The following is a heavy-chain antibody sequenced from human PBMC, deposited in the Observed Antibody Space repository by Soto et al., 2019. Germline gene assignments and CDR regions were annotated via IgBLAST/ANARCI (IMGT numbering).Heavy chain of an antibody. CDR1: GGSISSYY. CDR3: ARLAGYSSSSNAFDI. D-gene: IGHD6-6*01. CDR2: IYYSGST. J-gene: IGHJ3*02. Sequence: SETLSLTCTVSGGSISSYYWSWIRQPPGKGLEWIGYIYYSGSTNHNPSLKSRVTISVDTSKNQFSLRLGSVTAADTAVYYCARLAGYSSSSNAFDIWGQGTMVTVSS. V-gene: IGHV4-59*12.